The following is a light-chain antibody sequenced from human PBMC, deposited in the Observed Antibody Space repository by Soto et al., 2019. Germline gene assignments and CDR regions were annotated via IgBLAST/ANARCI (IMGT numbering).Light chain of an antibody. CDR2: EVS. V-gene: IGLV2-14*01. CDR1: SSDVGGYNY. CDR3: SSYTSSSTLV. J-gene: IGLJ3*02. Sequence: QSALTQPASVSGSPGQSITISCTGTSSDVGGYNYVSWYQQHPGNAPKLMIYEVSNRPSGVSNRFSGSKSCNTASLTISGLQDEDEADDYCSSYTSSSTLVFGGGTQLTVL.